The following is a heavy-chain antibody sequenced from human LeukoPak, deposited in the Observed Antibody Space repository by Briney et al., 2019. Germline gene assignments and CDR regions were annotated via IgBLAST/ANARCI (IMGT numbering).Heavy chain of an antibody. J-gene: IGHJ6*02. CDR3: ARVPYSQWATGYGMDV. D-gene: IGHD4-11*01. CDR2: IIPILGIA. CDR1: GGTFSSYA. V-gene: IGHV1-69*10. Sequence: ASVTVSCKASGGTFSSYAISWVRQAPGQGLEWMGRIIPILGIANYAQKFQGRVTITADKSTSTAYMELSSLRSEDTAVYYCARVPYSQWATGYGMDVWGQGTTVTVFS.